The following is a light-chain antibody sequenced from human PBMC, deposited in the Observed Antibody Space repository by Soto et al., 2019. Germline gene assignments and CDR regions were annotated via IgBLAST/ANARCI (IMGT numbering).Light chain of an antibody. CDR3: WSYAGSFTYV. J-gene: IGLJ1*01. CDR2: EVS. V-gene: IGLV2-23*02. CDR1: SSDVGSYTL. Sequence: QSVLTQPASVSGSPGQSITISCTGSSSDVGSYTLVSWYQQHPGKVPKLMIYEVSKRPSGVSVRFSGSRSGNTASLTISGLQAEDEADYFCWSYAGSFTYVFGTGPKVTV.